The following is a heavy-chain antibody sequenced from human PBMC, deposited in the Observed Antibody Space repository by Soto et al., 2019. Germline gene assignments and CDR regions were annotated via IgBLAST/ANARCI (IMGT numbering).Heavy chain of an antibody. J-gene: IGHJ6*02. CDR2: ISAYNGNT. CDR1: GYTFTSYG. CDR3: AREGYYGSGSYYPATDPMGMRTYYFGMDV. Sequence: ASVKVSCKASGYTFTSYGISWVRQAPGQGLEWMGWISAYNGNTNYAQKLQGRVTMTTDTSTSTAYMELRSLRSDDTAVYYCAREGYYGSGSYYPATDPMGMRTYYFGMDVWGQGTTVTVSS. D-gene: IGHD3-10*01. V-gene: IGHV1-18*04.